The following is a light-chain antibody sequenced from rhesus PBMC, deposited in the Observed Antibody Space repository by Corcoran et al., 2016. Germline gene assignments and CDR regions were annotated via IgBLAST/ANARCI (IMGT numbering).Light chain of an antibody. V-gene: IGKV1-28*03. CDR3: LQHNSYPLP. J-gene: IGKJ4*01. CDR2: DAS. CDR1: QGISSY. Sequence: DNQMTQSPSSLSASVGDTVTITCRASQGISSYLNWFQQKPGKAPKPLIYDASSSESGVPSRFSGGGSGTDFTLTISSLQPEDFAAYYCLQHNSYPLPFGGGTKVEIK.